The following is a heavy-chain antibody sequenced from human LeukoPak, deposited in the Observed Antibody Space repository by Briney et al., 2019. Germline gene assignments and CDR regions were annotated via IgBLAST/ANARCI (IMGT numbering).Heavy chain of an antibody. CDR3: ARLVYGSGSYYNGWFDP. CDR2: IDPSDSYT. D-gene: IGHD3-10*01. Sequence: GESLRISCKGSGYSFTSYWISWVRQMPGKGLEWMGRIDPSDSYTNYSPSFQGHVTISADKSIGTAYLQWSSLKASDTAMYYCARLVYGSGSYYNGWFDPWGQGTLVTVSS. CDR1: GYSFTSYW. V-gene: IGHV5-10-1*01. J-gene: IGHJ5*02.